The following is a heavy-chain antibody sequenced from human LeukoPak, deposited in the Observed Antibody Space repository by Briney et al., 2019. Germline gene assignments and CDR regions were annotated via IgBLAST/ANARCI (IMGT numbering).Heavy chain of an antibody. CDR2: INPNSGGT. J-gene: IGHJ4*02. V-gene: IGHV1-2*02. D-gene: IGHD5-18*01. CDR1: GYTXSAYY. CDR3: ARGIDTPMVTGY. Sequence: ASVKVSCKASGYTXSAYYMHWVRQAPGQGLEWMGWINPNSGGTNHAQNFQGRVTMTRDTSISTVYMELSRLRSDDTAVYYCARGIDTPMVTGYWGQGTLVTVSS.